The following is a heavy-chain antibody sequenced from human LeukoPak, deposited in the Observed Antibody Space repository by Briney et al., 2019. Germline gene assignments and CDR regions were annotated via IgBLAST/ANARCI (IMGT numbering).Heavy chain of an antibody. CDR3: ARHGNDYGDTNAFDI. Sequence: GESLKISCKGSGYSFTSYWIGWVRQMPGKGLEWMGIIYPGDSDTRYSPSFQGQVTISADKSISTAYLQWSSLKASDTAMYYCARHGNDYGDTNAFDIWGQGTMVTVSS. CDR1: GYSFTSYW. J-gene: IGHJ3*02. V-gene: IGHV5-51*01. CDR2: IYPGDSDT. D-gene: IGHD4-17*01.